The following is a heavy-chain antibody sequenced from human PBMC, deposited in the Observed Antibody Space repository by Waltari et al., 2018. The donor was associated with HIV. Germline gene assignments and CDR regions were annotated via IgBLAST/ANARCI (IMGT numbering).Heavy chain of an antibody. CDR1: GFTFRCCG. CDR3: ARDHGTMVRGTDWYFDL. Sequence: QVQLVESGGGVVQPGRSLRLSCSVCGFTFRCCGLHWVRSAPGKGLEWVAVIWYDGSNKYYADSVKGRFTISRDNSKNTLYLQMNSLRAEDTAVYYCARDHGTMVRGTDWYFDLWGRGTLVTVSS. D-gene: IGHD3-10*01. CDR2: IWYDGSNK. V-gene: IGHV3-33*01. J-gene: IGHJ2*01.